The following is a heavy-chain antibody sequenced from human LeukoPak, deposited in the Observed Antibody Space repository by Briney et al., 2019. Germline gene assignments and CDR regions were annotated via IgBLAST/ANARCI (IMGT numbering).Heavy chain of an antibody. CDR3: ARAQLGRDWFDP. J-gene: IGHJ5*02. D-gene: IGHD7-27*01. V-gene: IGHV1-46*01. CDR2: INPSGGST. CDR1: GYTFTSHY. Sequence: GASVKVSCKASGYTFTSHYMHWVRQAPGQGLEWMGIINPSGGSTSYAQKFQGRVTMTRDTSTSTVYMELSSLRSEDTAVYYCARAQLGRDWFDPWGQGTLVTVSS.